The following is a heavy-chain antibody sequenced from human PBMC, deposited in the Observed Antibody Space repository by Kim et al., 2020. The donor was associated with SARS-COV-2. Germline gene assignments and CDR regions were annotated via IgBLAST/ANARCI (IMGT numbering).Heavy chain of an antibody. D-gene: IGHD4-17*01. J-gene: IGHJ6*01. CDR2: IYPGDSDT. CDR1: GYSFTSYW. V-gene: IGHV5-51*01. CDR3: ARLTRVYGDYLLPYDHGMDV. Sequence: GESLKISCKGSGYSFTSYWIGWVRQMPGKGLEWMGIIYPGDSDTRYSPSFQGQVTISADKSISTAYLQWSSLKASDTAMYYCARLTRVYGDYLLPYDHGMDVWGEGSPRTVSS.